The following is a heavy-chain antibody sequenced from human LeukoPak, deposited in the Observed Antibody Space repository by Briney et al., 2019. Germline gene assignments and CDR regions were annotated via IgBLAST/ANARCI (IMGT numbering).Heavy chain of an antibody. J-gene: IGHJ6*03. Sequence: SETLSLTCAVYGGSFSGYYWSWIRQPPGKGLEWIGEINHSGSTNYNPSLKSRVTISVDTSKNQFSLKLSSVTAADTAVYYCARRGGDIVVVPAATWHYYCYYMDVWGKGTTVTISS. D-gene: IGHD2-2*01. CDR1: GGSFSGYY. CDR2: INHSGST. CDR3: ARRGGDIVVVPAATWHYYCYYMDV. V-gene: IGHV4-34*01.